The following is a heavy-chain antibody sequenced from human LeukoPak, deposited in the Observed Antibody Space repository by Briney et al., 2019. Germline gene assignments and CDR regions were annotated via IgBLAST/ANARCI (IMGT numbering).Heavy chain of an antibody. CDR1: GFTVSSDS. CDR3: AVPQWELLN. Sequence: GGSLRLSCAASGFTVSSDSMNWVRQAPGKGLEWISAISAGGGSAGSGTTYYADSVKGRFTISRDNSKNTLYLQMNSLRADDTAVYFCAVPQWELLNRGQGTLVTVSS. J-gene: IGHJ4*02. D-gene: IGHD1-26*01. CDR2: ISAGGGSAGSGTT. V-gene: IGHV3-23*01.